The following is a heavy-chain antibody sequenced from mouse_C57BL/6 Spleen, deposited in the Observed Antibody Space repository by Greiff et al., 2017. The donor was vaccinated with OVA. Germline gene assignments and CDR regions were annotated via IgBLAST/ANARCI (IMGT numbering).Heavy chain of an antibody. V-gene: IGHV5-17*01. CDR1: GFTFSDYG. J-gene: IGHJ4*01. Sequence: EVMLVESGGGLVKPGGSLKLSCAASGFTFSDYGMHWVRQAPEKGLEWVAYISSGSSTIYYADTVKGRFTISRDNAKNTLFLQMTSLRSEDTAMYYCARSIYDGYHSRAMDYWGQGTSVTVSS. D-gene: IGHD2-3*01. CDR3: ARSIYDGYHSRAMDY. CDR2: ISSGSSTI.